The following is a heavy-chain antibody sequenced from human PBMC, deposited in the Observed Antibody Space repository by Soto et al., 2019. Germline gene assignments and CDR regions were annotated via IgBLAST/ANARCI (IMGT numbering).Heavy chain of an antibody. D-gene: IGHD1-1*01. J-gene: IGHJ4*02. Sequence: ASVKVSCKASGYTFTGYYMHWVRQAPGQGLEWMGWINPNSGGTNYAQKFQGWVTMTRDTSISTAYMELSRLRSDDTAVYYCARVPLGTGTVFDYWGQGTLVTVSS. CDR1: GYTFTGYY. V-gene: IGHV1-2*04. CDR2: INPNSGGT. CDR3: ARVPLGTGTVFDY.